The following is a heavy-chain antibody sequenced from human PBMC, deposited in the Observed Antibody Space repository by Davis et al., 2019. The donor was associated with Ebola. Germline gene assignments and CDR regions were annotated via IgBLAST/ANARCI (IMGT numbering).Heavy chain of an antibody. D-gene: IGHD1-20*01. Sequence: GESLKISCAASGFTFSSYWMSWVRQAPGKGLEWVANIKQDGSEKYYVDSVKGRFTISRDNAKNSLFLQMNSLRAEDTAVYYCARVGRLTGTSNPFDFWGQGTLVTVSS. CDR2: IKQDGSEK. CDR1: GFTFSSYW. CDR3: ARVGRLTGTSNPFDF. V-gene: IGHV3-7*01. J-gene: IGHJ4*02.